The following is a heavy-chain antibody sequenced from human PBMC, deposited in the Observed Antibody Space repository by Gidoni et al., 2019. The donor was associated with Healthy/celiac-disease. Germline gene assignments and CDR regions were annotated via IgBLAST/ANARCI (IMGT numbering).Heavy chain of an antibody. CDR3: ARGFLLWFGELWGWFDP. CDR2: INHSGST. Sequence: EINHSGSTTYNPSLKSRVTISVDTSKNQFSLKLSSVTAADTAVYYCARGFLLWFGELWGWFDPWGQGTLVTVSS. J-gene: IGHJ5*02. D-gene: IGHD3-10*01. V-gene: IGHV4-34*01.